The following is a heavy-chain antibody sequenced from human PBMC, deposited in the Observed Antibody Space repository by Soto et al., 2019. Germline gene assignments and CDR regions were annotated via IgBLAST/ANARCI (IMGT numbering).Heavy chain of an antibody. V-gene: IGHV4-39*02. Sequence: PSETLSLTCSVSGDSMTSPPYYWGWIRQPPGKGLEWIGTVYYSGATYYNPSLRGRLTVSADASKNYFSLRLTSVTAADTAVYYCARRDDWFDPWGQGILVTVSS. D-gene: IGHD2-21*01. J-gene: IGHJ5*02. CDR3: ARRDDWFDP. CDR2: VYYSGAT. CDR1: GDSMTSPPYY.